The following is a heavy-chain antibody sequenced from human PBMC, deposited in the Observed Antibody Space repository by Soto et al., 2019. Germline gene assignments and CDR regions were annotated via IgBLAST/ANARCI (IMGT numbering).Heavy chain of an antibody. CDR2: IIPFFKGT. CDR1: GGTFSSRA. CDR3: ARDVPLNYYDGTYYYYAMDV. D-gene: IGHD3-16*01. J-gene: IGHJ6*02. V-gene: IGHV1-69*01. Sequence: QVQLVQSGAEVKRPGSSVKVSCKASGGTFSSRAINWVRLAPGQGLEWMGGIIPFFKGTHYAQKFQGRVTITADDSTSTAYMDLSDLRSEDTAVYYCARDVPLNYYDGTYYYYAMDVWGRGTTVTVSS.